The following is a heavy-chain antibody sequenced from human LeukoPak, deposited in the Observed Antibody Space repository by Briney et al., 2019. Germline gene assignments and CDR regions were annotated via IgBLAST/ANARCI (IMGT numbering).Heavy chain of an antibody. CDR3: ASLSAVAGSTPFDY. D-gene: IGHD6-19*01. V-gene: IGHV1-2*02. CDR1: GYTFTGYC. CDR2: INLNSGGT. J-gene: IGHJ4*02. Sequence: ASVKVSCKASGYTFTGYCMHWVRQAPGQGLEWMGWINLNSGGTNYAQKFQGRVTMTRDTFISTAYMKLSRLRSDDTAVYYCASLSAVAGSTPFDYWGQGTLVTVSS.